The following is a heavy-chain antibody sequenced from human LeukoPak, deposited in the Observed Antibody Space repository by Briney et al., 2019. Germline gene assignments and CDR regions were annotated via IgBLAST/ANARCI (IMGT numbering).Heavy chain of an antibody. D-gene: IGHD3-10*01. CDR3: ARFSLWFGESFDY. Sequence: GGSLRLSCAASGFTFSSYGMHWVRQAPGKGLEWVAFIRYDGSNKYYADSVKGRFTISRDNSKNTLYLQMNSLRAEDTAVYYCARFSLWFGESFDYWGQGTLVTVSS. CDR2: IRYDGSNK. V-gene: IGHV3-30*02. CDR1: GFTFSSYG. J-gene: IGHJ4*02.